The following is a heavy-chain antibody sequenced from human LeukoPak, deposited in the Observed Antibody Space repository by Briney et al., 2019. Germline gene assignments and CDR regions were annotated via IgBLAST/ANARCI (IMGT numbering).Heavy chain of an antibody. Sequence: SETLSLTCTVSGGSISSSSYYWGWIRQPPGKGLEWIGSIYYSGSTYYNPSLKSRVTISVDTSKNQFSLKLSSVTAADTAVYYCARGTLRNQSYCSSTSCPSYYYYMDVWGKGTTVTVSS. J-gene: IGHJ6*03. V-gene: IGHV4-39*07. CDR2: IYYSGST. CDR3: ARGTLRNQSYCSSTSCPSYYYYMDV. CDR1: GGSISSSSYY. D-gene: IGHD2-2*01.